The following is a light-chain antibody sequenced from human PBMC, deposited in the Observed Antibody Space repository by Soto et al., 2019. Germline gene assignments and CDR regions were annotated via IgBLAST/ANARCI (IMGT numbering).Light chain of an antibody. V-gene: IGKV3-20*01. CDR1: QSVNSNY. Sequence: EIVLTQSPGTLSLSPGERATLSCRASQSVNSNYLVWYQQKPGQAPRLLIHGASSRATGIPDRFSGSGSGTDFTLIISRLEPEDFAVYYCQQYSNCHLTFGGGTRVEIK. CDR2: GAS. J-gene: IGKJ4*01. CDR3: QQYSNCHLT.